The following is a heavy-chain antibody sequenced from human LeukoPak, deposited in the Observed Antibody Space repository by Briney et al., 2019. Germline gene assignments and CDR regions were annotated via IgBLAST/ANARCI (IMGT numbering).Heavy chain of an antibody. J-gene: IGHJ1*01. V-gene: IGHV3-30*18. D-gene: IGHD3-16*01. Sequence: GRSLRLSCAASGFTFSSYGMHWVRQAPGKGLEWVAVISYDGSNKYYADSVKGRFTISRDNSKNTLYLQMNSLRAEDTAVYYCAKDDLRWGAEYFQHWGQGTLVTVSS. CDR2: ISYDGSNK. CDR3: AKDDLRWGAEYFQH. CDR1: GFTFSSYG.